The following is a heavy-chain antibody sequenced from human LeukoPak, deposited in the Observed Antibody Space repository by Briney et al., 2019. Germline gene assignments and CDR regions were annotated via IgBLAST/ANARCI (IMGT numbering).Heavy chain of an antibody. CDR2: ISGSGGST. CDR3: AKVSIMIVVVRVNYFDY. Sequence: PGGSLRLSCAASGFTFSSYAMSWVRQAPGKGLEWVSAISGSGGSTYYADSVKGRFTISRDNSKNTLYLQMNSLRAEDTAVYYCAKVSIMIVVVRVNYFDYWGQGTLVTVSS. CDR1: GFTFSSYA. D-gene: IGHD3-22*01. V-gene: IGHV3-23*01. J-gene: IGHJ4*02.